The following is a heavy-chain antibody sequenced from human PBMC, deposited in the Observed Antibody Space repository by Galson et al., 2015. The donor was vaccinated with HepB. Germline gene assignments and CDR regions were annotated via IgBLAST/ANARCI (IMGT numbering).Heavy chain of an antibody. CDR1: GGTLSSYA. CDR3: ARDAGAGWWLPE. Sequence: CKASGGTLSSYAISWVRQAPGQGLEWMATIIPIFGTRNYAQKFQGRVSVTADQSTGTAYMDLSSLTSEDTAVYYCARDAGAGWWLPEWGQGTLVTVSS. D-gene: IGHD5-12*01. J-gene: IGHJ4*02. CDR2: IIPIFGTR. V-gene: IGHV1-69*15.